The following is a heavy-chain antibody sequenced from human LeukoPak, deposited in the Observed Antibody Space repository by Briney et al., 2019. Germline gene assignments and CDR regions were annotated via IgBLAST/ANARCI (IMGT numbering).Heavy chain of an antibody. D-gene: IGHD5-24*01. Sequence: GGSLRLSCAASGFTFSSYAMSWVRQAPGKGLEWVSAISGSGGSTYYADSVKGRFTISRDNAKNSLYLQMNSLRAEDTAVYYCARGGEMATIFDYWGQGTLVTVSS. CDR2: ISGSGGST. CDR3: ARGGEMATIFDY. J-gene: IGHJ4*02. CDR1: GFTFSSYA. V-gene: IGHV3-23*01.